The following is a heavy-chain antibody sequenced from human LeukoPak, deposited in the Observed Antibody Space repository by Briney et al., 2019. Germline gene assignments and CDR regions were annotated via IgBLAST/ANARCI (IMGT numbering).Heavy chain of an antibody. CDR3: ARDGGSGSGSYYSTNWFDP. CDR2: IYYSGST. J-gene: IGHJ5*02. Sequence: PSETLSLTCTVSGGSVSSTTYYWSWIRQPPGKGLEWIGYIYYSGSTNYNPSLKSRVTISVDTSKNQFSLKLSSVTAADTAVYYCARDGGSGSGSYYSTNWFDPWGQGTLVTVSS. D-gene: IGHD3-10*01. CDR1: GGSVSSTTYY. V-gene: IGHV4-61*01.